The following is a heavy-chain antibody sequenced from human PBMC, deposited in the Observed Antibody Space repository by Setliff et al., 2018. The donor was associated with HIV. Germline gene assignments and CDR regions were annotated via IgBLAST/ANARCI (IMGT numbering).Heavy chain of an antibody. V-gene: IGHV4-59*08. CDR1: GGSISSFY. CDR2: IYNSGST. CDR3: ARGWGYYMDV. Sequence: SETLSLTCTVSGGSISSFYWSWIRQPPGKGLEWIGYIYNSGSTNYNPSLKSRVTISEDTSKNQFFLKLTSVTAAETAVYYGARGWGYYMDVWGEGTTVTVSS. D-gene: IGHD1-26*01. J-gene: IGHJ6*03.